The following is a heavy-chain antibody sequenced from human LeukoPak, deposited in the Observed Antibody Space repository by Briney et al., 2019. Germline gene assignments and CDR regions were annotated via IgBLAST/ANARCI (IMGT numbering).Heavy chain of an antibody. CDR1: GGTFSSYA. J-gene: IGHJ4*02. CDR3: ARDEEPYSGSSQGFDY. CDR2: IIPILGIA. D-gene: IGHD1-26*01. V-gene: IGHV1-69*04. Sequence: SVKVSCKASGGTFSSYAISWVRQAPGQGLEWMGRIIPILGIANYAQKFQGRVTITADKSTSTAYMELSSLRSEDTAVYYCARDEEPYSGSSQGFDYWGQGTLVTVSS.